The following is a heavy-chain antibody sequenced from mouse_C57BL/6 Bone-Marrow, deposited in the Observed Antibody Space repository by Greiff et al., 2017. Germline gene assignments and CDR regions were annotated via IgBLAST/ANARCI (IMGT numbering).Heavy chain of an antibody. CDR1: GFTFSSYA. Sequence: EVKLVESGEGLVKPGGSLKLSCAASGFTFSSYAMSWVRQTPEKRLEWVAYISSGGDYIYYADTVKGRFTISRDNARNTLYLQMSSLKSEDTAMYYCTREDYYGSRVDYWGQGTSVTVSS. J-gene: IGHJ4*01. CDR2: ISSGGDYI. CDR3: TREDYYGSRVDY. D-gene: IGHD1-1*01. V-gene: IGHV5-9-1*02.